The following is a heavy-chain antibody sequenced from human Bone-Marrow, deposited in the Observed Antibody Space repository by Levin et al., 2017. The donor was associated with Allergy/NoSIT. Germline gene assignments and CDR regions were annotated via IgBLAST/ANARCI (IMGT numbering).Heavy chain of an antibody. J-gene: IGHJ4*02. D-gene: IGHD3-9*01. CDR1: GFTFSSYA. CDR2: ISYDGSNK. V-gene: IGHV3-30-3*01. CDR3: AREPPLDYDIFRNHFDY. Sequence: GGSLRLSCAASGFTFSSYAMHWVRQAPGKGLEWVAVISYDGSNKYYADSVKGRFTISRDNSKNTLYLQMNSLRAEDTAVYYCAREPPLDYDIFRNHFDYWGQGTLVTVSS.